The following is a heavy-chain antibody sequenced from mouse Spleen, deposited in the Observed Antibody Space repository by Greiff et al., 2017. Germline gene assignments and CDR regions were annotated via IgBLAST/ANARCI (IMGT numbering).Heavy chain of an antibody. CDR2: ISSGGGNT. D-gene: IGHD1-1*01. J-gene: IGHJ2*01. CDR3: ARRTHYYGSSHFDY. Sequence: EVKLVESGGGLVKLGGSLKLSCAASGFTFSSYAMSWVRQTPEKRLEWVATISSGGGNTYYPDSVKGRFTISRDNAKNTLYLQMSSLKSEDTAMYYCARRTHYYGSSHFDYWGQGTTLTVSS. CDR1: GFTFSSYA. V-gene: IGHV5-9*04.